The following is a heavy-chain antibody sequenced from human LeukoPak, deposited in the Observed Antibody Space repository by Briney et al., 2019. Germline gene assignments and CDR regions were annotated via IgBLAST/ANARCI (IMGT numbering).Heavy chain of an antibody. D-gene: IGHD2-15*01. CDR2: IYHSGST. CDR1: GGSISSSNW. CDR3: ARDQGYCDGGSCYIFDY. J-gene: IGHJ4*02. Sequence: SETLSLTCAVSGGSISSSNWWTWVRQPPGKGLEWIGEIYHSGSTNYNPSLKSRVTISVDKSKNQFSLNLSSVTAADTAVYHCARDQGYCDGGSCYIFDYWGQGTLVTVSS. V-gene: IGHV4-4*02.